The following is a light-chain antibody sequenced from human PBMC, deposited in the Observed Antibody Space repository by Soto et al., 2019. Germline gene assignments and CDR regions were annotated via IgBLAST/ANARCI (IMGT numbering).Light chain of an antibody. J-gene: IGLJ3*02. Sequence: QLVLTQSSSASASLGSSVKLTCTLSSGNSSYIIAWHQQQPGKAPRYLMKLEGSGSYNKGSGVPDRFSGSSSGADRYLTISNLQSEDEADYYCETWDSNTPWVFGGGTKLTVL. CDR2: LEGSGSY. V-gene: IGLV4-60*03. CDR3: ETWDSNTPWV. CDR1: SGNSSYI.